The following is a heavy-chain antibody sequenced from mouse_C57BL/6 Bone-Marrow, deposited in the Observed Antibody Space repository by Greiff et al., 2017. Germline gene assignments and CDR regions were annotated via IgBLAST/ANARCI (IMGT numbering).Heavy chain of an antibody. V-gene: IGHV1-82*01. Sequence: VQLQQSGPELVKPGASVKISCKASGYAFSSSWMNWVKQRPGRGLEWIGRIYPGDGDTNYNGKFKGKATLTADKSSSTAYMQLSSLTSEDSAVYFYARSAYCNYPIDYWGQGTSVSVSS. CDR1: GYAFSSSW. CDR2: IYPGDGDT. CDR3: ARSAYCNYPIDY. J-gene: IGHJ4*01. D-gene: IGHD2-1*01.